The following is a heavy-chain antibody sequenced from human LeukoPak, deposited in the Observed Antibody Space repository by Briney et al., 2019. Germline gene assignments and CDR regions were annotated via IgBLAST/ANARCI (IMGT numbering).Heavy chain of an antibody. CDR2: INPNSGGT. J-gene: IGHJ6*03. V-gene: IGHV1-2*06. Sequence: ASVKVSCKASGYTFTGYYMHWVRQAPGQGLEWMGRINPNSGGTNYAQKFQGRVTVTRDTSISTAYMELSRLRSDDTAVYYCARAEPSIFGVVISYYYYMDVWGKGTTVTVSS. CDR1: GYTFTGYY. CDR3: ARAEPSIFGVVISYYYYMDV. D-gene: IGHD3-3*01.